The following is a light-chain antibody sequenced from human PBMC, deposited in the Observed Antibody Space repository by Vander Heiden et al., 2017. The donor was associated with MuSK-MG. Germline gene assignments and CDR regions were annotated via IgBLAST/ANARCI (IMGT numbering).Light chain of an antibody. J-gene: IGKJ2*01. CDR3: HQSDATPYT. CDR1: QSISSY. CDR2: AAS. Sequence: DIQMTQSPSSLSASVGDRVTITCRASQSISSYLNWYQQKPGKAPKLLIYAASSLQSGVPSRFSASRPGTDFTLSIIRLQPEDITTYYCHQSDATPYTFGQGTKLEIK. V-gene: IGKV1-39*01.